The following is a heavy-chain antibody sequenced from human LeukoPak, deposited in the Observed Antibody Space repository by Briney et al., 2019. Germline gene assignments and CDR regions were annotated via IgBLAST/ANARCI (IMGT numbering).Heavy chain of an antibody. V-gene: IGHV4-38-2*02. J-gene: IGHJ6*04. CDR2: IYHSGST. CDR3: ARDPTMAYYYYYGMDV. CDR1: GYSISSGYY. Sequence: SETLSLTCAVSGYSISSGYYRGWIRQPPGKGLEWIGSIYHSGSTYYNPSLKSRVTISVDTSKNQFSLKLSSVTAADTAVYYCARDPTMAYYYYYGMDVWGKGTTVTVSS. D-gene: IGHD3-10*01.